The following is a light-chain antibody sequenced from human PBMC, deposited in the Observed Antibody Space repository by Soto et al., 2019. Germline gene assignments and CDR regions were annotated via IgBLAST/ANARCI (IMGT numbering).Light chain of an antibody. V-gene: IGLV1-44*01. J-gene: IGLJ1*01. CDR2: SSN. CDR1: SSNIGSNS. CDR3: AAGDDSLNGHI. Sequence: QSVLTQPHSASRNPGQRVTISCSGSSSNIGSNSVHWFQQVPGTAPKPLIYSSNQRPSGVPERFSGSKSGTSASLAISGLQSEDEADYYCAAGDDSLNGHIFGTSTKVTVL.